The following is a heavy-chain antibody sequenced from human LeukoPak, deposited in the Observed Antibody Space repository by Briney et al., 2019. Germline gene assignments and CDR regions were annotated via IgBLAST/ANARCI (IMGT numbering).Heavy chain of an antibody. CDR1: GFTFDDYA. J-gene: IGHJ4*02. CDR2: ISWNSGSI. Sequence: GRSLRLSCAASGFTFDDYAMHWVRQAPGKGLEWVSGISWNSGSIGYADSVKGRFTISRDNAKNSLYLQMNSLRAEDTAVYYCAKGLSIAVYYWGQGTLVTVSS. V-gene: IGHV3-9*01. CDR3: AKGLSIAVYY. D-gene: IGHD6-19*01.